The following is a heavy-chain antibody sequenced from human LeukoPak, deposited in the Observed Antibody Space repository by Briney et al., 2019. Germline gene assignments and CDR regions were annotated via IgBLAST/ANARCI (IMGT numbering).Heavy chain of an antibody. Sequence: SVKVSCKASGRTFSSYAISWVRQAPGQGLECMGGIIPIFGTANYAQKFQGRVTITTDESTSTAYMELSSLRSEDTAVYYCARDICSGGGDCYPNDYWGQGTLVTVSS. CDR3: ARDICSGGGDCYPNDY. CDR2: IIPIFGTA. V-gene: IGHV1-69*05. D-gene: IGHD2-21*02. CDR1: GRTFSSYA. J-gene: IGHJ4*02.